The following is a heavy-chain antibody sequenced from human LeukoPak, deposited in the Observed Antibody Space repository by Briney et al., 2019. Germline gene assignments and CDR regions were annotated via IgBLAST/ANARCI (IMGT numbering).Heavy chain of an antibody. CDR3: ARDREISARPGGWFDP. CDR2: LSPVLA. D-gene: IGHD6-6*01. Sequence: ASVKVSCKVVGGTINNFAISWVRQAPGQGLEWMGGLSPVLATYAQKFQGRVTITADESTDTVYMELGSLTSEDTATYFCARDREISARPGGWFDPWGQGTLVTVSS. J-gene: IGHJ5*02. V-gene: IGHV1-69*13. CDR1: GGTINNFA.